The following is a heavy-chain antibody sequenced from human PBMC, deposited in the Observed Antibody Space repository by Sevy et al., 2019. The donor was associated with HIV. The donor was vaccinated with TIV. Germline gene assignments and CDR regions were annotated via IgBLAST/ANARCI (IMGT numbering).Heavy chain of an antibody. J-gene: IGHJ6*02. CDR2: FYSGGST. V-gene: IGHV3-53*01. CDR3: ARDKLSTTGTTNGLDV. CDR1: GFTVSSNY. D-gene: IGHD1-1*01. Sequence: GGSLRLSCAASGFTVSSNYMSWVRQAPGKGLEWVSVFYSGGSTYYADSVKGRFTISRDNSKNTLYLQMNSLRAEDTAVYYCARDKLSTTGTTNGLDVWGQGTTVTVSS.